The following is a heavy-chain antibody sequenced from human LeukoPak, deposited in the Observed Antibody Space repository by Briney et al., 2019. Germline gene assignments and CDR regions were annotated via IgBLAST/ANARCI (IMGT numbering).Heavy chain of an antibody. Sequence: PSETLSLTCTVSGASVSSASYWSWIRQPPGKGVEWIAHIYNGVNTNYNPSLKSRVTISVDTSKNQFSLRLNSVTAADTVVYYCARSRAFNSGAFDPWGQGSLVTVSS. D-gene: IGHD1-26*01. J-gene: IGHJ5*02. CDR1: GASVSSASY. CDR2: IYNGVNT. V-gene: IGHV4-61*01. CDR3: ARSRAFNSGAFDP.